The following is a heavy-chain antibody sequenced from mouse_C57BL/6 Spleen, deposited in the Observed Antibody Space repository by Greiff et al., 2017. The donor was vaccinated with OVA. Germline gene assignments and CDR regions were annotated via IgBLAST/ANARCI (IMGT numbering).Heavy chain of an antibody. D-gene: IGHD1-1*01. CDR2: IRNKANGYTT. V-gene: IGHV7-3*01. Sequence: VKLVESGGGLVQPGGSLSLSCATSGFTFTDYYMSWVRQPPGKALEWLGFIRNKANGYTTEFSASVQGRFTISRDNSQRILYLQMNALGTEYSATYYCARYLLPYWYFDVWGTGTTVTVSS. J-gene: IGHJ1*03. CDR1: GFTFTDYY. CDR3: ARYLLPYWYFDV.